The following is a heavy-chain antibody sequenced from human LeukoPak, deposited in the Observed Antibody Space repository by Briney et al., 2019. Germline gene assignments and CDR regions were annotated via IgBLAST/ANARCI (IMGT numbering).Heavy chain of an antibody. Sequence: GGSLRLSCAASGITVSSNYMSGVRQAPGKGLEWVSVMYSGGNAYYADSVKGRFTISRDKSKNTLYLQMNSLRAEDTAVYYCGRGIGSTVFFDHWGQGTLVTVSS. D-gene: IGHD4-17*01. CDR3: GRGIGSTVFFDH. CDR1: GITVSSNY. J-gene: IGHJ4*02. V-gene: IGHV3-53*01. CDR2: MYSGGNA.